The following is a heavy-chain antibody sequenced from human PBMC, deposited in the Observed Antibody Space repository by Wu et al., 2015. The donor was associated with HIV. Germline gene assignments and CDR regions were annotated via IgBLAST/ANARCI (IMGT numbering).Heavy chain of an antibody. D-gene: IGHD3-22*01. CDR1: GYDFSRYY. CDR3: ARTDMIVVVPDAFDI. V-gene: IGHV1-46*01. Sequence: QVVLVQSGAEVKKPGASVKVSCKASGYDFSRYYLHWVRQAPGQGLEWMGIIDPATGSSKCAQKFQDRVTMTRDPSTNTVYMEVTSLTSDDTAVYSCARTDMIVVVPDAFDIWGQGTMVTVSS. CDR2: IDPATGSS. J-gene: IGHJ3*02.